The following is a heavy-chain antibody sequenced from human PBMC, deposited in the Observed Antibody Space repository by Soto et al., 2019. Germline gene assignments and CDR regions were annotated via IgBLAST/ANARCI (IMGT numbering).Heavy chain of an antibody. J-gene: IGHJ5*02. CDR1: GGSISSYY. Sequence: SETLSLTCTVSGGSISSYYWSWIRQPPGKGLEWIGYIYYSGSTNYNPSLKSRVTISVDTSKNQFSLKLSSVTAADTAVYYCARDAYSYGLNWFDPWGQGTLVTVSS. CDR2: IYYSGST. D-gene: IGHD5-18*01. CDR3: ARDAYSYGLNWFDP. V-gene: IGHV4-59*01.